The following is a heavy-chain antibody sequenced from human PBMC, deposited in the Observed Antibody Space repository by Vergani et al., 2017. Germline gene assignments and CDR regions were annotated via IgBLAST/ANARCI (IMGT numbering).Heavy chain of an antibody. D-gene: IGHD3-9*01. CDR3: VHRLGYFDWDGAFDV. CDR1: GFSLTTGGAG. CDR2: VYWNDDE. Sequence: QITLRESGPTLVKPTQTLTLTCTFSGFSLTTGGAGVGWIRQPPGRALEWLAFVYWNDDERYSPSLKSRVTITKDTSKNEVILTMATMDPVDTATYYCVHRLGYFDWDGAFDVWGPGTMVTVSS. J-gene: IGHJ3*01. V-gene: IGHV2-5*01.